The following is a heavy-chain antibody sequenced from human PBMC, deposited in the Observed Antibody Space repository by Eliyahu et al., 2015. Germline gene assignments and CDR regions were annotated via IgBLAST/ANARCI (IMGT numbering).Heavy chain of an antibody. Sequence: QVQLVQSGAEVKKPGASVKXXCXASGYXFTSXGISWXRQAPGQGLEWMGWISAYNGNTNYAQKLQGRVTMTTDTSTSTAYMELRSLRSDDTAVYYCARYGLATYYFDYWGQGTLVTVSS. D-gene: IGHD4-17*01. CDR2: ISAYNGNT. CDR1: GYXFTSXG. CDR3: ARYGLATYYFDY. V-gene: IGHV1-18*01. J-gene: IGHJ4*02.